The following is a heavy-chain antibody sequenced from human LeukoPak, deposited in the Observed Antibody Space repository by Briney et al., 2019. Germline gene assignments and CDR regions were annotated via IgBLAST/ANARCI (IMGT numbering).Heavy chain of an antibody. J-gene: IGHJ4*02. D-gene: IGHD6-13*01. CDR1: GFTFSSYS. V-gene: IGHV3-21*01. CDR2: ISSSSSYI. Sequence: GGSLRLSCAASGFTFSSYSMNWVRQAPGKGLEWVSSISSSSSYIYYADSVKGRFTISRDNARSSLYLQMNSLRAEDTAVYYCARGRAAVPYWGQGTLVTVSS. CDR3: ARGRAAVPY.